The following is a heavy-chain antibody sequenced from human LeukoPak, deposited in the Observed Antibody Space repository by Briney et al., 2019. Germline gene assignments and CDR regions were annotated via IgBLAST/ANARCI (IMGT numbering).Heavy chain of an antibody. CDR3: ARDNRGYCSGGSCYSNYYYGMDV. CDR1: GGTFSSYA. Sequence: GASVKVSCKASGGTFSSYAISWVRQAPGQGLEWMGGIIPIFGTANYAQKFQGRVTITANESTSTAYMELSSLRSEDTAVYYCARDNRGYCSGGSCYSNYYYGMDVWGQGTTVTVSS. D-gene: IGHD2-15*01. V-gene: IGHV1-69*13. CDR2: IIPIFGTA. J-gene: IGHJ6*02.